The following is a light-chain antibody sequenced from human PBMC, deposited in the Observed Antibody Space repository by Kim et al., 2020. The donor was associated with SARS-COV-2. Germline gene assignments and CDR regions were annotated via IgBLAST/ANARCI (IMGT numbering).Light chain of an antibody. Sequence: QSALTQPASVSGSPGQSITISCTGTSSDVGAYNYVSWYQQHPGKAPKLMIYDVTKRPSGVSDSFSGSKSGNTASLTISGLQAEDEADYYCSSYTSSTTLVFGGGTQLTVL. CDR1: SSDVGAYNY. CDR2: DVT. CDR3: SSYTSSTTLV. J-gene: IGLJ3*02. V-gene: IGLV2-14*01.